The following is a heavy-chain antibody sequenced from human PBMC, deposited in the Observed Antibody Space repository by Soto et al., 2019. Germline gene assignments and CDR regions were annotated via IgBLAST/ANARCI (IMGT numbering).Heavy chain of an antibody. D-gene: IGHD2-15*01. CDR2: ISGSGGST. Sequence: GGSLRLSCAASGFTFSSYAMSWVRQAPGKGLEWVSAISGSGGSTYYADSVKGRFTISRDNSKNTLYLQMNSLRAEDTAVYYCAKSPYFCYVHYYYYVIDVWGQGTTDTVAS. J-gene: IGHJ6*02. V-gene: IGHV3-23*01. CDR3: AKSPYFCYVHYYYYVIDV. CDR1: GFTFSSYA.